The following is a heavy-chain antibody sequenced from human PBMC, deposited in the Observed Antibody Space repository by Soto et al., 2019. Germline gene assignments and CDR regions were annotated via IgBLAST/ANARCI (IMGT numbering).Heavy chain of an antibody. D-gene: IGHD1-26*01. J-gene: IGHJ4*02. Sequence: QLQLQESDPGLVKPSETLSLTCTVSGGSISSSSYYWGWIRQPPGKGLEWIGTIYHSGSTYYKLSLKSRVTISVDTSKNQFSLKLNSVTAADTAIYYCAREMGGSIDYWGQGTLVTVSS. CDR1: GGSISSSSYY. V-gene: IGHV4-39*01. CDR3: AREMGGSIDY. CDR2: IYHSGST.